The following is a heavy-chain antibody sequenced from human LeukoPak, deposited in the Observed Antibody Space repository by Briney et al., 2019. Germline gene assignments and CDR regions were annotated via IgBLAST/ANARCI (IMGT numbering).Heavy chain of an antibody. Sequence: GSLRLSCAASGFTFSSYAMSWVRQAPGKGLEWVSAISGSGGSTYYADSVKGRFTISRDNSKNTLYLQMNSLRAEDTAVYYCAKDSLNVGYYYGMDVWGQGTTVTVSS. V-gene: IGHV3-23*01. CDR1: GFTFSSYA. J-gene: IGHJ6*02. CDR2: ISGSGGST. D-gene: IGHD1-1*01. CDR3: AKDSLNVGYYYGMDV.